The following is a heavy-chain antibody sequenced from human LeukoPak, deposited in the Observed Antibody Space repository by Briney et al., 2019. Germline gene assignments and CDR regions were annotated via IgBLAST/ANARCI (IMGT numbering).Heavy chain of an antibody. Sequence: SETLSLTCAVSGDSISSHPWSCIRQPPGEGLDYIGFINFNGHNNYNPSLKSQITISADTSKNQPSLNLNSVTSADAAVYYCARLAKCDGDCYSFDFWGQGILVAVSS. V-gene: IGHV4-59*11. CDR3: ARLAKCDGDCYSFDF. D-gene: IGHD2-21*02. CDR2: INFNGHN. J-gene: IGHJ4*02. CDR1: GDSISSHP.